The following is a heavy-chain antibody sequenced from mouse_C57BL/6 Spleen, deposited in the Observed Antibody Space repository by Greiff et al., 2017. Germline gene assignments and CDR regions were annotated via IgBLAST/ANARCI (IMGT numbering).Heavy chain of an antibody. D-gene: IGHD2-5*01. CDR3: ARRAPYSNLYYFDY. V-gene: IGHV1-59*01. Sequence: VQLQQPGAELVRPGTSVKLSCKASGYTFTSYWMHWVKQRPGQGLEWIGVIDPSDSYTNYNQKFKGKATLTVDTSSSTAYMQLSSLTSEDSAVYYCARRAPYSNLYYFDYWGQGTTLTVSS. CDR2: IDPSDSYT. CDR1: GYTFTSYW. J-gene: IGHJ2*01.